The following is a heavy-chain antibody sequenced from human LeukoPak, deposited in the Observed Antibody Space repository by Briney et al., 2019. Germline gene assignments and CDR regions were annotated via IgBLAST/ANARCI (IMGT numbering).Heavy chain of an antibody. Sequence: PGGSLRLSCAASGFTFSTCGIQWVRQAPGKGLEYVSAITGDGGYTYYANSVKGRFTISRDNSKKTLYLQMGSLRADDMAGYYCARVSTNDTRNAFDSWGQGTMVTVSS. J-gene: IGHJ3*02. CDR2: ITGDGGYT. D-gene: IGHD3-22*01. CDR3: ARVSTNDTRNAFDS. V-gene: IGHV3-64*01. CDR1: GFTFSTCG.